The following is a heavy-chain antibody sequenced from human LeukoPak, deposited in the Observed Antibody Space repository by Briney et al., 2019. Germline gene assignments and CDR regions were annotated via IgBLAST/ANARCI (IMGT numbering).Heavy chain of an antibody. Sequence: ASVKVSCKASGYTFTGYYMHWVRQAPGQGLEWMGWINPNSGGTNYAQKFQGRVTMTRDTSISTAYMELSRLRSDDTAVYYCAREGLYGDNSFIDYWGQGTLVTVSS. V-gene: IGHV1-2*02. J-gene: IGHJ4*02. CDR2: INPNSGGT. CDR3: AREGLYGDNSFIDY. CDR1: GYTFTGYY. D-gene: IGHD4-23*01.